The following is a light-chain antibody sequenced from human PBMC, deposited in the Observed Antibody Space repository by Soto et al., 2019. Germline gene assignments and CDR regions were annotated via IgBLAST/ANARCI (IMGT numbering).Light chain of an antibody. J-gene: IGLJ2*01. Sequence: NFMLTQPHSVSESPGHTVTISCTRTSGNVARNYVQWYQQRPDSATTIVIFEDDQRPSGVPDRFPGSIDSSSNSASLTISGLQTEDEADYYCQSYDTNNQGVVFGGGTKLTVL. CDR1: SGNVARNY. V-gene: IGLV6-57*04. CDR3: QSYDTNNQGVV. CDR2: EDD.